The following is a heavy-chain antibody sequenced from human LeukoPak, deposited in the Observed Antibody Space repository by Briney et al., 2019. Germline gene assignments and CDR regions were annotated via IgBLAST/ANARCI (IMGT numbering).Heavy chain of an antibody. J-gene: IGHJ4*02. CDR2: ISSSSSYI. D-gene: IGHD1-1*01. CDR3: ARGTGSSPNFDY. Sequence: PGGSLRLSCAASGFTFSSYSMNWVRQAPGKGLEWVSSISSSSSYIYYADSVKGRFTISRDNAKNSLYLQMNSLRAEDTAVYYCARGTGSSPNFDYWGQGTLVTVSS. CDR1: GFTFSSYS. V-gene: IGHV3-21*01.